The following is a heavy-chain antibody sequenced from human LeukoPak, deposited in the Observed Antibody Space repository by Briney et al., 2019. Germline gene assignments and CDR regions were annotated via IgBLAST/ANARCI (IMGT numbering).Heavy chain of an antibody. Sequence: ASVKVSCKASGGTFSSYAISWVRQAPGQGLEWMGGIIPIFGTANYAQKFQGRVTITADESTSTAYMGLSSLRSEDTAVYYCAVDCSGGSCYRGYYYYYGMDVWGQGTTVTVSS. CDR2: IIPIFGTA. D-gene: IGHD2-15*01. CDR1: GGTFSSYA. V-gene: IGHV1-69*13. CDR3: AVDCSGGSCYRGYYYYYGMDV. J-gene: IGHJ6*02.